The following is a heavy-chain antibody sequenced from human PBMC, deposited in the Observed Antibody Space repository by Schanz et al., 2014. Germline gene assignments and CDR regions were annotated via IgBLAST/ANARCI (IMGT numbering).Heavy chain of an antibody. J-gene: IGHJ4*02. CDR3: ASKARYAYGYDY. CDR2: IYDSGNT. D-gene: IGHD5-18*01. CDR1: GDSITSNRW. Sequence: QVQLQESGPGLVKPSGTLSLTCAVSGDSITSNRWWSWVRQPPGKGLEWIGYIYDSGNTYYNPSLKSRVTMSIDTSENQFSLNLRSVTGADTAVYYCASKARYAYGYDYWGQGTLVTVSS. V-gene: IGHV4-4*02.